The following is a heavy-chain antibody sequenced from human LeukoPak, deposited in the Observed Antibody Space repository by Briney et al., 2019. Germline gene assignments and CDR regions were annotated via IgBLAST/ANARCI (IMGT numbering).Heavy chain of an antibody. CDR1: GFSFSDAW. CDR3: TNYGSGRKFDY. Sequence: GGSLRLSCAVSGFSFSDAWMSWVRQTPGKGLEWVGRIESKTDGGTTDYAALVKGRFTISRDDSTNTLYLQMNSLKSEDTAVYYCTNYGSGRKFDYWGQGVLATVSS. CDR2: IESKTDGGTT. V-gene: IGHV3-15*04. J-gene: IGHJ4*02. D-gene: IGHD3-10*01.